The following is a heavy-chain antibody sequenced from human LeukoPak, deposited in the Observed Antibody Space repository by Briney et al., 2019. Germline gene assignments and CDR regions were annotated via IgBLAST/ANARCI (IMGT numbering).Heavy chain of an antibody. Sequence: GESLKISCKGSGYTFTNYWIGWVRQMPGKGLEWMGIIYPGDSETRYSPSFQGQVTISADKSITTAYLQWSSLKASDTAMYYCARQLAAAGRGNWFDPWGQGTLVTVSS. CDR1: GYTFTNYW. CDR3: ARQLAAAGRGNWFDP. V-gene: IGHV5-51*01. J-gene: IGHJ5*02. CDR2: IYPGDSET. D-gene: IGHD6-13*01.